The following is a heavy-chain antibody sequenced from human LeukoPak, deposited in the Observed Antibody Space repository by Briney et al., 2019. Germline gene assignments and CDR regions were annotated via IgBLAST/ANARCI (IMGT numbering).Heavy chain of an antibody. D-gene: IGHD3-22*01. CDR2: IYYRGST. V-gene: IGHV4-39*01. CDR1: GDSISSSSYY. Sequence: SETLSLTCTISGDSISSSSYYRGWIRQPPGKGLEWIGDIYYRGSTYYNPSLKSRVSISIDTSNNQFSLTLNSVTAADTALYFCARRRYYDSTGYLDWGQGTLVTVSS. J-gene: IGHJ1*01. CDR3: ARRRYYDSTGYLD.